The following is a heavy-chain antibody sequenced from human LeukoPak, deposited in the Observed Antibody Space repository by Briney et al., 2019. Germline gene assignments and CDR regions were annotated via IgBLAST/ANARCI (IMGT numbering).Heavy chain of an antibody. J-gene: IGHJ4*02. CDR1: GGSFSGYY. V-gene: IGHV4-34*01. Sequence: PSETLSLTCAVYGGSFSGYYWSWIRQPPGKGLEWIGEINHSGSTNYNPSLKSRVTISVDTSKNQFSLKLSSVTAADTAVYYCARGVRSSMHYGSGSYISYFDYWGQGTLVTVSS. D-gene: IGHD3-10*01. CDR3: ARGVRSSMHYGSGSYISYFDY. CDR2: INHSGST.